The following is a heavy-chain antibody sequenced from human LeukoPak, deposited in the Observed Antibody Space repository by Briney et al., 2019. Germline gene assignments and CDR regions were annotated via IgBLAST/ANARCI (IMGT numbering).Heavy chain of an antibody. CDR1: GGSISSYY. J-gene: IGHJ4*02. V-gene: IGHV4-59*12. Sequence: SETLSLTCTVSGGSISSYYWSWIRQPPGKGLEWIGYIYYSGSTYYNPSLKSRVTISVDTSKNQFSLKLSSVTAADTAVYYCARVVSAAGTIDYWGRGTLVTVSS. CDR3: ARVVSAAGTIDY. CDR2: IYYSGST. D-gene: IGHD6-13*01.